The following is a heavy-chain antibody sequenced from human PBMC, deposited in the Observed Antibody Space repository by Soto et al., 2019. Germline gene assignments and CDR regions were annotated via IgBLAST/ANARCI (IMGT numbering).Heavy chain of an antibody. CDR1: GFTFSSYA. Sequence: GSLRLSGAASGFTFSSYAMSGVRQAPGKGLEWVSAISGSGGSTYYADSVKGRFTISRDNSKNTLYLQMNSLRAEDTAVYYCAKDRTWIQLWLRPLYFDCWGQGTPVTVSS. CDR2: ISGSGGST. D-gene: IGHD5-18*01. CDR3: AKDRTWIQLWLRPLYFDC. J-gene: IGHJ4*02. V-gene: IGHV3-23*01.